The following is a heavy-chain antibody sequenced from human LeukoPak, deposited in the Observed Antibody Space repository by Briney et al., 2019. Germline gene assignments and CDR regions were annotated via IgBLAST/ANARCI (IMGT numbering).Heavy chain of an antibody. CDR3: ARTTGYYDSSGYSRWFDP. J-gene: IGHJ5*02. CDR1: GYTFASYG. V-gene: IGHV1-18*01. CDR2: ISAYNGNT. D-gene: IGHD3-22*01. Sequence: ASVKVSCKASGYTFASYGISWVRQAPGQGLEWMGWISAYNGNTNYAQKLQGRVTMTTDTSTSTAYMELRSLRSDDTAVYYCARTTGYYDSSGYSRWFDPWGQGTLVTVSS.